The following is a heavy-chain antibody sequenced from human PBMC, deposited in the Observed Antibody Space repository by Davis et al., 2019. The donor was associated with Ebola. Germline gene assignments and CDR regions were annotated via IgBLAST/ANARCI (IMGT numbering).Heavy chain of an antibody. CDR3: ARQYDFWRRKWFDP. D-gene: IGHD3-3*01. CDR1: GYRFSSYY. V-gene: IGHV5-10-1*01. CDR2: IDPGNSFT. Sequence: GESLKISCKDSGYRFSSYYISWVRQTPDKGLEWMGRIDPGNSFTNYSPSFHGHVTISADKSITTAYLQWSSLKASDTAMYYCARQYDFWRRKWFDPWGQGTLVTVSS. J-gene: IGHJ5*02.